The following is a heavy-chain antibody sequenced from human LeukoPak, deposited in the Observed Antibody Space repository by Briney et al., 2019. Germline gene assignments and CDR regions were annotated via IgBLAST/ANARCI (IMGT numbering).Heavy chain of an antibody. CDR2: ISGSGATT. J-gene: IGHJ3*02. D-gene: IGHD6-19*01. CDR1: GFIFTSYA. V-gene: IGHV3-23*01. Sequence: PGGSLRLSCAASGFIFTSYAMSWVRHTPGKGLEWVSGISGSGATTYYADSVKGRFTISRDNAKNSLYLQMNSLRAEDTVVYYCARDMAVAGTNEAFDIWGQGTMVTASS. CDR3: ARDMAVAGTNEAFDI.